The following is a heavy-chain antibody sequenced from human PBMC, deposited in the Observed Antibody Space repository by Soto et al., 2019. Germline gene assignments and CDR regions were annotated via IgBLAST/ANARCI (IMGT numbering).Heavy chain of an antibody. J-gene: IGHJ6*02. CDR2: IYPGDSDT. Sequence: PGESLKISCNGSGYSFSSYWIVWVRQMPGKGLEWMGTIYPGDSDTRYSPSFQGQVTIPADKSISTAYLQWNSLKASDTAMYFCARNKGYCSSISCYGMDVWGQGAAVTVSS. CDR1: GYSFSSYW. V-gene: IGHV5-51*01. CDR3: ARNKGYCSSISCYGMDV. D-gene: IGHD2-2*01.